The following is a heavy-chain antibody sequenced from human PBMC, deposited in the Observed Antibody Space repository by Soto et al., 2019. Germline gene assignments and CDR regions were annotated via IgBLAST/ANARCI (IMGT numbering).Heavy chain of an antibody. CDR2: IYYSGST. CDR1: GGSVSSGSYY. V-gene: IGHV4-61*01. D-gene: IGHD3-9*01. J-gene: IGHJ6*02. CDR3: ARDGSDWFFYGLDV. Sequence: SETLSLTCTVSGGSVSSGSYYWSWIRQPPGKGLEWIGYIYYSGSTNYNPSLKSRVTISVDTSKNQFSLKLSSVTAADTAVYYCARDGSDWFFYGLDVWGQGTTVTVSS.